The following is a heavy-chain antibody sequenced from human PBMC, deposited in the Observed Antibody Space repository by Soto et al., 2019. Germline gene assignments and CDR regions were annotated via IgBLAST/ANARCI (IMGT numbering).Heavy chain of an antibody. Sequence: ASVKVSCKASGYTFTSYAMHWVRQAPGQRLEWMGWINAGNGNTKYSQKFQGRVTITRDTSASTAYMELSSLRSEDTAVYYCARMASYCSSTSCYTPYYYYGMDVWGQGTTVTVSS. CDR2: INAGNGNT. CDR1: GYTFTSYA. CDR3: ARMASYCSSTSCYTPYYYYGMDV. V-gene: IGHV1-3*01. D-gene: IGHD2-2*02. J-gene: IGHJ6*02.